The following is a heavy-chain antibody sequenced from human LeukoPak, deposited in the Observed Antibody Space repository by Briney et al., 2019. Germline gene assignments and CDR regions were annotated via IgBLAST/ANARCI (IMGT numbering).Heavy chain of an antibody. D-gene: IGHD6-6*01. CDR1: GGSISSSSYY. CDR3: ARPSIAARNFDY. Sequence: PSETLSLTCTVSGGSISSSSYYWGWIRQPPGKELEWIGSIYYSGNTYYNPSLKSRVTISVDTSKNQFSLKLSSVTAADTAVYYCARPSIAARNFDYWGQGTLVTVSS. J-gene: IGHJ4*02. V-gene: IGHV4-39*01. CDR2: IYYSGNT.